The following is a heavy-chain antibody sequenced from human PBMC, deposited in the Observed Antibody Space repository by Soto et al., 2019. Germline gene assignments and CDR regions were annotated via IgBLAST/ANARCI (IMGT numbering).Heavy chain of an antibody. Sequence: ASVKVSCKASGYTLTSYVITWVRQAPGQGLGWMGWINTYNGNTNYAQNLQGRVTMTTDTSTSIAYMELRSLRSDDTAVYYCAREWCKTSTNCYGVDYWGQGTPVTVSS. V-gene: IGHV1-18*01. CDR1: GYTLTSYV. CDR2: INTYNGNT. D-gene: IGHD2-2*01. J-gene: IGHJ4*02. CDR3: AREWCKTSTNCYGVDY.